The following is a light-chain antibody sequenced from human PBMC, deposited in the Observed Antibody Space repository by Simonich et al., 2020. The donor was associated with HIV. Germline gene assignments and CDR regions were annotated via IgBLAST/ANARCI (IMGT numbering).Light chain of an antibody. J-gene: IGKJ2*01. CDR1: KSISSW. CDR3: HQSYSNPRT. V-gene: IGKV1-5*03. CDR2: EAS. Sequence: DIQMTQSPSTLSASVGDRVTITCRASKSISSWLAWYQQKPGKAPKLLIYEASSLASGVPSMFSGSGSGTEFTLTINSLQPEDFATYYCHQSYSNPRTFGQGTKLEIK.